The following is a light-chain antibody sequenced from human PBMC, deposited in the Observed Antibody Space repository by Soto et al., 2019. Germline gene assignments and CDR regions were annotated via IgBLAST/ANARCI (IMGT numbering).Light chain of an antibody. Sequence: QSVLTQPPSVSGAPGQRVTISCTGSSSNIGAGYNVHWYQQLPGTAPKLLIYGNSNRPSGIYGNSNRPSGVPDRFSGSKSGTSASLAFTGLQAEDEADYYCQSYDSSLSAVVFGGGTKLTVL. CDR1: SSNIGAGYN. V-gene: IGLV1-40*01. J-gene: IGLJ2*01. CDR3: QSYDSSLSAVV. CDR2: GNS.